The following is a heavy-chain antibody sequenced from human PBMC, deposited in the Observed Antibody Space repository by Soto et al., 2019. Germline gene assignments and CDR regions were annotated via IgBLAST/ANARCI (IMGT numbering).Heavy chain of an antibody. Sequence: QVQLQESGPGLVKPSETLSLTCTVSGDFISNFYWSWIRQPAGKGLESLGRFSASGRTNYNPSLHNRAAMALDTSKNEFSLRPPSLTAEDTAFYFCAIGMGRYFDLGFRGTLGTVS. CDR3: AIGMGRYFDL. D-gene: IGHD3-16*01. J-gene: IGHJ2*01. CDR1: GDFISNFY. V-gene: IGHV4-4*07. CDR2: FSASGRT.